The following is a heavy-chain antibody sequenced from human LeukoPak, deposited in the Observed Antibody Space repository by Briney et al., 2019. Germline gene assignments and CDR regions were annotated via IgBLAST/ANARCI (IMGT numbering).Heavy chain of an antibody. CDR2: ISSTSSYI. CDR3: ARATAYSSSWYNY. D-gene: IGHD6-13*01. CDR1: GFTFSSYG. J-gene: IGHJ4*02. Sequence: GGSLRLSCAASGFTFSSYGMNWVRQAPGKGLEWVSSISSTSSYIYYADSLKGRFTISRDNAKNSLYLQMNSLRAEDTAVYYCARATAYSSSWYNYWGQGTLVTVSS. V-gene: IGHV3-21*01.